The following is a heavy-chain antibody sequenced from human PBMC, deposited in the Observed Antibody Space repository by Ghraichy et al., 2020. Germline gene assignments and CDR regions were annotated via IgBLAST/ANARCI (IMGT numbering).Heavy chain of an antibody. CDR1: GDFISSYY. V-gene: IGHV4-59*01. J-gene: IGHJ4*02. Sequence: SETLSLTCTVSGDFISSYYWSWIRQPPGKGLEWIGYISYNGSTNYNPSLKSRVTISVDTSKNQFSLKLSSVTAADTAVYYCARSQYYYDSSGYFDYWGQGTLVTVSS. CDR2: ISYNGST. CDR3: ARSQYYYDSSGYFDY. D-gene: IGHD3-22*01.